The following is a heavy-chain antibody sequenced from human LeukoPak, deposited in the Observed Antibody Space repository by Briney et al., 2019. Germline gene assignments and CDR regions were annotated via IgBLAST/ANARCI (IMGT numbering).Heavy chain of an antibody. D-gene: IGHD3-22*01. CDR3: AKAGADNSVYRHFDY. CDR1: RFTFNNYA. Sequence: PGGSLRLSCSASRFTFNNYAMHWVRQAPGKGLEWVSLVSDSGDKTYYADSVKGRFTISRDNSKNTLFLQLNSLRAEDTAVYYCAKAGADNSVYRHFDYWGQGTLVTVSS. J-gene: IGHJ4*02. CDR2: VSDSGDKT. V-gene: IGHV3-23*01.